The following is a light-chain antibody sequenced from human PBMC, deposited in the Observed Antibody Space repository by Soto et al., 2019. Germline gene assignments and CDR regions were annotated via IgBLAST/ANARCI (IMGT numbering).Light chain of an antibody. Sequence: EIVMTQSPGTPSLSPGETATVSSRAIQSVSSNSVAWFHQKPGQAPMLLIYGASSRATGVPDRFSASGSGTDFTLTISRLETEDFAVYYCQQYGRSPFTFGTGTKVDIK. CDR3: QQYGRSPFT. CDR2: GAS. V-gene: IGKV3-20*01. CDR1: QSVSSNS. J-gene: IGKJ3*01.